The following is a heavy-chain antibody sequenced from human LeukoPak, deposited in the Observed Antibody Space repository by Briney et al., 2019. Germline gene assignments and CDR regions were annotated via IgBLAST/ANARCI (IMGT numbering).Heavy chain of an antibody. D-gene: IGHD4-17*01. CDR1: GYTFINNW. CDR2: INPTGTGT. J-gene: IGHJ6*03. Sequence: AASVKVSCKASGYTFINNWMHWVRQAPGQGLEWIGLINPTGTGTLYAQKFQGRVTMTRDMSTSTAYMELSSLRSEDTAVYYCARSLSVTTTRRKALRDYYYMDVWGKGTTVTISS. V-gene: IGHV1-46*01. CDR3: ARSLSVTTTRRKALRDYYYMDV.